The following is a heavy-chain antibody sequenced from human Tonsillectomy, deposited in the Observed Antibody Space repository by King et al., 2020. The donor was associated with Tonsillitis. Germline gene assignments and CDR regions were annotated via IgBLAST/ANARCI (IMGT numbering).Heavy chain of an antibody. J-gene: IGHJ4*02. V-gene: IGHV4-59*01. D-gene: IGHD6-19*01. Sequence: HVQLQESGPGLVKPSETLSLTCTVSGGSISSYYWTWVRQPPGKGLEWIGYVYYSGSTNYNPSLKSRVTISVNTSKNQFSLKRSSVTAADTAVYYCARGRKKRGNGWSADLYYFDYWGQGTLVTVSS. CDR3: ARGRKKRGNGWSADLYYFDY. CDR1: GGSISSYY. CDR2: VYYSGST.